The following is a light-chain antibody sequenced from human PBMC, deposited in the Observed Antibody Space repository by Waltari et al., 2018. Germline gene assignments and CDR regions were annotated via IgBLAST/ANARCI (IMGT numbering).Light chain of an antibody. J-gene: IGKJ1*01. CDR1: QSITSY. V-gene: IGKV1-39*01. CDR3: QQSYGTPWT. CDR2: TVS. Sequence: DIQMTQSPSSLSASVGDRVTITCRASQSITSYLNWYQQKPGKAPKLLIHTVSSLQSGVPSRFSGSGSGTDFTLTISSLQPEDFVTYSCQQSYGTPWTFGEGTKVEIK.